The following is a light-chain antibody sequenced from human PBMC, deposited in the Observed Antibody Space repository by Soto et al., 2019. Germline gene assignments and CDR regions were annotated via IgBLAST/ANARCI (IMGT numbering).Light chain of an antibody. CDR2: GAS. V-gene: IGKV3-20*01. CDR3: QQYGSSPT. Sequence: EIVLTQSPGTLSLSPGERATLSCRASQSVSSSYLAWYQQKPGQAPRLLIYGASSRATGIPDRFSGSGSGTDFTLTISRLEPEDFAVYYCQQYGSSPTFGGGXK. CDR1: QSVSSSY. J-gene: IGKJ4*01.